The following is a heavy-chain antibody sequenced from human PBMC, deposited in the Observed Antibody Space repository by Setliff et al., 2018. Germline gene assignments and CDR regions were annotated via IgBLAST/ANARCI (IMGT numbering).Heavy chain of an antibody. CDR3: AREGSSPLSGAFDI. J-gene: IGHJ3*02. CDR1: GGSISSSSYY. D-gene: IGHD6-6*01. CDR2: IYYSGST. V-gene: IGHV4-39*07. Sequence: PSETLSLTCTVSGGSISSSSYYWGWIRQPPGKGLEWIGSIYYSGSTYYNPSLKSRVTISVDTSKNQFSLKLSSVTAADTAVYYCAREGSSPLSGAFDIWGQGTMVTVSS.